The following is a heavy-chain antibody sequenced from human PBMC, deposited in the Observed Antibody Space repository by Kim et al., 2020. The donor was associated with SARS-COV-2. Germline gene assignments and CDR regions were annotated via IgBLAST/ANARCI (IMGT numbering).Heavy chain of an antibody. Sequence: SETLSLTCTVSGGSISSYYWSWIRQPPGKGLEWIGYIYYSGNTNYNPSLKRRVTISVATSKNQFSLKLSSVTAADTAVYYCARSRGSDIFTIFAVIDAFDIWGQGTMVTVSS. J-gene: IGHJ3*02. CDR1: GGSISSYY. CDR3: ARSRGSDIFTIFAVIDAFDI. CDR2: IYYSGNT. D-gene: IGHD3-3*01. V-gene: IGHV4-59*13.